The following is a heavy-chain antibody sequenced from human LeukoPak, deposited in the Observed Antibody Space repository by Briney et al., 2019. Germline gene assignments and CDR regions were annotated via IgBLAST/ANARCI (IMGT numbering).Heavy chain of an antibody. CDR3: AGAVVINFFYYYMDV. V-gene: IGHV3-20*04. CDR1: GFTFDEYG. D-gene: IGHD2-21*01. Sequence: GGSLRLSCAASGFTFDEYGMSWVRQAPGKGLEWVSSINWNGDSIAYVDSVKGRFTISRDNAKHSLYLQMNSLRAEDTAFYYCAGAVVINFFYYYMDVWGKGTTVTVSS. J-gene: IGHJ6*03. CDR2: INWNGDSI.